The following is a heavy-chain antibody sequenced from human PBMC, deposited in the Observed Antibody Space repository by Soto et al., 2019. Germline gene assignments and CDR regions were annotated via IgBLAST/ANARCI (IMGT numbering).Heavy chain of an antibody. Sequence: VQLVESGGGLVKPGGSLRLSCAASGFTFSSYWMHWVRQVPGEGLVWVSRINTDGSERNYADSVKGRFTVSRDNAKNTQYLQMNSLRVEDTAVYYCARDGEGYWGQGTLVTVSS. D-gene: IGHD2-15*01. J-gene: IGHJ4*02. CDR1: GFTFSSYW. V-gene: IGHV3-74*01. CDR3: ARDGEGY. CDR2: INTDGSER.